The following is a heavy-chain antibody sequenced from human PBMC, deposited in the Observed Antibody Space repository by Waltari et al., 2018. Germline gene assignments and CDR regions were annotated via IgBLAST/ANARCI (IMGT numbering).Heavy chain of an antibody. Sequence: EVQLVQSGEEVKKPGESLKISCKGSGYRFSNYWIAWVPQMPGKGLEWRGIIYPSDSDTRYSPSFQGQVTISADKSITTAYLQWSSLKASDTATYYCARWDIVVVPTADRGMDVWGQGTTVTVSS. V-gene: IGHV5-51*01. D-gene: IGHD2-2*01. CDR2: IYPSDSDT. CDR1: GYRFSNYW. CDR3: ARWDIVVVPTADRGMDV. J-gene: IGHJ6*02.